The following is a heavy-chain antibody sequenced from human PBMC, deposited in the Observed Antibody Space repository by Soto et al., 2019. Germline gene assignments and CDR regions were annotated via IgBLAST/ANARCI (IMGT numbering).Heavy chain of an antibody. CDR3: TRYPTTSIVTDY. Sequence: EVQLVESGGGLVQPGGSLRLSCAASGITVITNYFSWVRQAPGQGLEWVSGIYSDGSTHYADSVKGRFTISRDNSKNTLYLQMNTLRAEDTGVYYCTRYPTTSIVTDYWGQGTLVTVSS. V-gene: IGHV3-66*01. CDR1: GITVITNY. CDR2: IYSDGST. J-gene: IGHJ4*02. D-gene: IGHD2-21*01.